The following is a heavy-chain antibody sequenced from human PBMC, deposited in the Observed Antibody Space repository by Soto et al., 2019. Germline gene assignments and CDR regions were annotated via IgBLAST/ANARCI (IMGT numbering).Heavy chain of an antibody. CDR1: GFTFSRYA. CDR2: ISSRGDRT. V-gene: IGHV3-23*01. J-gene: IGHJ6*02. CDR3: AKETGYSYGFQPNALDV. D-gene: IGHD5-18*01. Sequence: GGSLRLSCAGSGFTFSRYAMNWVRQAPGKGLEWVSIISSRGDRTSYAESVKGRFTISRDDSKNTLFLHVNSLGAEDTAVYYCAKETGYSYGFQPNALDVWGQGTTVTVSS.